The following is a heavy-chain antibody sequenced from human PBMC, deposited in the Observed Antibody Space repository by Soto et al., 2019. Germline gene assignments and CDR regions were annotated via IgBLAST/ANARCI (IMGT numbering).Heavy chain of an antibody. V-gene: IGHV3-21*01. Sequence: GGSLRLSCAASGFTFSSYSMNWVRQAPGKGLEWVSSISSSSSYIYYADSVKGRFTISRDNAKNSLYLQMNSLRAEDTAVYYCARDRSRRRGSGMDVWGRGTTVTVSS. CDR1: GFTFSSYS. CDR3: ARDRSRRRGSGMDV. J-gene: IGHJ6*02. CDR2: ISSSSSYI. D-gene: IGHD3-10*01.